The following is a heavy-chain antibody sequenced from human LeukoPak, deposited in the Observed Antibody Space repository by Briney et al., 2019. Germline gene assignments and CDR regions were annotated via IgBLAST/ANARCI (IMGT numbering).Heavy chain of an antibody. D-gene: IGHD4-17*01. V-gene: IGHV1-46*01. J-gene: IGHJ6*02. CDR3: ARDTRTMTAVTRGQHYYYGLDV. CDR1: GYTFTHSY. CDR2: INPRGGGT. Sequence: SVNVSFKASGYTFTHSYLHSVRQAPGHQLEGMAIINPRGGGTYKQQKLPGRVTVTWDTSTSTVYMELSSLRSEDTAVYYCARDTRTMTAVTRGQHYYYGLDVWGQGTTVTVSS.